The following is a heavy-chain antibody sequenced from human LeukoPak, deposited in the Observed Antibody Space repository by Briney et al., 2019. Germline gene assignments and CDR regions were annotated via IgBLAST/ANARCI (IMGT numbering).Heavy chain of an antibody. D-gene: IGHD3-10*01. Sequence: SETLSLTCTVSGGSISSGSYYWSWIRQPAGKGLEWIGRIYTSGSTNYNPSLKSRVTISVDTSKNQFSLKLSSVTAADTAVYYCARFMVRGVITPRYNWFDPWGQGTLVTVSS. CDR2: IYTSGST. CDR3: ARFMVRGVITPRYNWFDP. V-gene: IGHV4-61*02. CDR1: GGSISSGSYY. J-gene: IGHJ5*02.